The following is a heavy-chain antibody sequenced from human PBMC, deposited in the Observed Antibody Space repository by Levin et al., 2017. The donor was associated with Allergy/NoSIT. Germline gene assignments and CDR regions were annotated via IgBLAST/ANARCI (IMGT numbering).Heavy chain of an antibody. CDR1: GFTFSSYA. J-gene: IGHJ4*02. CDR2: LSYDGSNK. V-gene: IGHV3-30*04. Sequence: GGSLRLSCAASGFTFSSYAMHWVRQAPGKGLEWVAVLSYDGSNKYYADPVKGRFTISRDSSKNTLYLQMSSLGAVDTAVYYCASGLAKFFDYWGQGPLVTVSS. CDR3: ASGLAKFFDY. D-gene: IGHD3-22*01.